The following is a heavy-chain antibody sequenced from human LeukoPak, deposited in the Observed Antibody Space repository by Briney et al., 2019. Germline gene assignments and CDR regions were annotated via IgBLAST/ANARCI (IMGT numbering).Heavy chain of an antibody. V-gene: IGHV4-59*01. CDR3: ARDRGYSYGPNYYYYYGMDV. D-gene: IGHD5-18*01. J-gene: IGHJ6*02. CDR2: IYYSGST. CDR1: GGSISSYY. Sequence: SETLSLTCTVSGGSISSYYWSWIRQPPGKGLEWIGYIYYSGSTNYNPSLKSRVTISVDTPKNQFSLKLSSVTAADTAVYYCARDRGYSYGPNYYYYYGMDVWGQGTTVTVSS.